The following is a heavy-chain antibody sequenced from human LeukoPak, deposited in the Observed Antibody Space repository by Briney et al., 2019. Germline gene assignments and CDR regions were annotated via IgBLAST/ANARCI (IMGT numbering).Heavy chain of an antibody. CDR2: IKHDGSEK. V-gene: IGHV3-7*03. J-gene: IGHJ4*02. Sequence: TGGSLRLSCAASGFTFSRHWMTWARQAPGKGLEWVANIKHDGSEKNYVDSVKGRFTISRDNAKNSLYLQMNSLRAEDTAVYYCATPLDYYDRSDSHQGGDWGQGTLVTVSS. D-gene: IGHD3-22*01. CDR3: ATPLDYYDRSDSHQGGD. CDR1: GFTFSRHW.